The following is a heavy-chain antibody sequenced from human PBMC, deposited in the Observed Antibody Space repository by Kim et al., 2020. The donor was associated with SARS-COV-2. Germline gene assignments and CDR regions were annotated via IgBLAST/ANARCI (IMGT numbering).Heavy chain of an antibody. Sequence: GGSLRLSCSASGFTFTNYAMHWVRQAPGKGLEYVSTITKNGANTHYADSVKGRFTISRDNSKNTLYLQMSSLRAEDTAVYYCVWTVVGAPYPQYWGQGTLVTVSS. CDR1: GFTFTNYA. CDR3: VWTVVGAPYPQY. D-gene: IGHD2-15*01. J-gene: IGHJ4*02. V-gene: IGHV3-64D*06. CDR2: ITKNGANT.